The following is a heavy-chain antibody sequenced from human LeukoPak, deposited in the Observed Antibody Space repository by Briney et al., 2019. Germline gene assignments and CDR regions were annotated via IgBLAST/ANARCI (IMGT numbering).Heavy chain of an antibody. V-gene: IGHV4-34*01. CDR3: AGGRWNPYYYYYMDV. CDR2: INHSGST. J-gene: IGHJ6*03. D-gene: IGHD1-1*01. CDR1: GGSFSGYY. Sequence: SETLSLSCAVYGGSFSGYYLSWIRQPPGKGLEWIGEINHSGSTNYNPSLKSRVTISVDTSKNQFSLKLSSVTAADTAVYYCAGGRWNPYYYYYMDVWGKGTTVTVSS.